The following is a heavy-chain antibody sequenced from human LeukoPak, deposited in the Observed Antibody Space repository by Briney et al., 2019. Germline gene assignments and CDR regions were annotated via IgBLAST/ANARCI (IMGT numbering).Heavy chain of an antibody. D-gene: IGHD5-18*01. V-gene: IGHV3-23*01. Sequence: PGGSLRLSCAASGFTFSSYAMSWVRQAPGKGLEWVSAISGSGGSTYYADSVKGRFTISRDNSKNTLYLQMNSLRAEDTAVYYCAKPRGYSYGQARYSGYFDYWGQGTLVTVSS. J-gene: IGHJ4*02. CDR3: AKPRGYSYGQARYSGYFDY. CDR2: ISGSGGST. CDR1: GFTFSSYA.